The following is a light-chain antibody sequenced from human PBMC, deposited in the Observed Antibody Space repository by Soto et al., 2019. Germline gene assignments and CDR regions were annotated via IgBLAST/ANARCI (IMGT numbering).Light chain of an antibody. CDR1: QSVSTW. V-gene: IGKV1-5*01. Sequence: DVQMTQSPSTLSASVGDRVTITCRASQSVSTWLAWYQQKPGKAPKALIYDASSLESGVPSRFSGSGSGTEFTLTISSLQPDDFATYYCQQYNSYSTFGQGTRWIS. CDR2: DAS. CDR3: QQYNSYST. J-gene: IGKJ1*01.